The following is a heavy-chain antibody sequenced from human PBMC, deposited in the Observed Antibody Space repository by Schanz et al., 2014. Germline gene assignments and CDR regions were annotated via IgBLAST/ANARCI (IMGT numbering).Heavy chain of an antibody. J-gene: IGHJ4*02. V-gene: IGHV1-46*01. CDR1: GYTFISYF. CDR3: ARAAYGRYTSTPLRY. CDR2: INPTGGST. Sequence: QVQLVQSGAEVKKPGASVKVSCKASGYTFISYFIHWVRQAPGQGLEWMGIINPTGGSTSYAQRFQGRVTVTRDTSTSTVYMELSRLSPAAAAVSYCARAAYGRYTSTPLRYWGQGTLVTVSS. D-gene: IGHD3-10*01.